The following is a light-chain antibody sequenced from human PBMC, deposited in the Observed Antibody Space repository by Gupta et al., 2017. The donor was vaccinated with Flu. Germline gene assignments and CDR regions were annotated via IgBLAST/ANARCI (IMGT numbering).Light chain of an antibody. CDR2: AAS. V-gene: IGKV1-39*01. J-gene: IGKJ1*01. CDR1: QNIGRS. Sequence: DIQMTQSPSSLSASVGDRVSITCRASQNIGRSLNWYQQKPGAAPKLLICAASSLQSGVPSRFGGSGSGTDFTLTISSLQPEDFATYYCLQSYSSWTFGQGTKVEIK. CDR3: LQSYSSWT.